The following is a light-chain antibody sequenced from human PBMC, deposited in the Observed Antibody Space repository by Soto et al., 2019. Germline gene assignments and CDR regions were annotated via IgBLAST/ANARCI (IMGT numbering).Light chain of an antibody. CDR3: SSYAGNNNWV. J-gene: IGLJ3*02. CDR2: EVN. CDR1: SSDVGGYNS. Sequence: QSALTQPPSVSGSPGQSVTISCTGTSSDVGGYNSVSWYQQHPGKAPKLMIYEVNKRPSGVPDRFSGSKSGNAASLTVSGPQAEADADYSCSSYAGNNNWVFGGGTKLTVL. V-gene: IGLV2-8*01.